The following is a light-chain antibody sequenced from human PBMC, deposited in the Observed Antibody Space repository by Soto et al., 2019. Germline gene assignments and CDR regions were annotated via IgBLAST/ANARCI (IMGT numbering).Light chain of an antibody. Sequence: DIQMTQSPSSLSASVGDRVTITCRASQSISSYVNWYQQKPVKAPKLLIYAASSLQSGVPSRFSGSGSGTDFTLTISILQPEDFATYFCQQSYSTPWTFGQGTKVEIK. CDR3: QQSYSTPWT. V-gene: IGKV1-39*01. CDR1: QSISSY. CDR2: AAS. J-gene: IGKJ1*01.